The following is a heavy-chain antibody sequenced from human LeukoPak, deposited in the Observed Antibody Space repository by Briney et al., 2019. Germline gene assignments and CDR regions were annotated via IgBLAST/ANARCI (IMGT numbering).Heavy chain of an antibody. CDR2: IRYDGSNK. J-gene: IGHJ6*03. CDR3: AKREMARIGYYYYYYIVV. CDR1: GFTFSSYG. D-gene: IGHD5-24*01. Sequence: GGSLRLSCAASGFTFSSYGMHWVRQAPGKGLEWVAFIRYDGSNKYYADSVKGRFTISRDNSKNTLYLQMNSLRAEDTAVYYCAKREMARIGYYYYYYIVVWGKGTTVTVSS. V-gene: IGHV3-30*02.